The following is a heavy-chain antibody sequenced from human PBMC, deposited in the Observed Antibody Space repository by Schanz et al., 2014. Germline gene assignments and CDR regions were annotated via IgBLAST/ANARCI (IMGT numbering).Heavy chain of an antibody. CDR1: GFTFSGYA. D-gene: IGHD2-21*02. CDR3: ARPSDSSWYMDV. V-gene: IGHV3-21*01. J-gene: IGHJ6*03. CDR2: ISSSSSYI. Sequence: EVQLLESGGGLVQPGGSLRISCAASGFTFSGYAMSWVRQAPGKGLEWVSSISSSSSYISYADSVKGRFTISRDNAKNSLYLQMNSLRAEDTAVYYCARPSDSSWYMDVWGKGTTVTVSS.